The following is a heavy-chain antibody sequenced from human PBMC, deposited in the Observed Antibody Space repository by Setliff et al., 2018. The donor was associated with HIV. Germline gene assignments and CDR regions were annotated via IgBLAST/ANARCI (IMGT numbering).Heavy chain of an antibody. CDR1: GASISSGDYS. CDR2: FYHSGNT. CDR3: ARDRGEKGYFDS. Sequence: PSETLSLTCAISGASISSGDYSWSWIPQPPGRDLEWIGYFYHSGNTYYSPSLHSRVTMSVDKSKNEFYLSLASVTAADTAVYYCARDRGEKGYFDSWGHGALVTVSS. V-gene: IGHV4-30-2*01. D-gene: IGHD3-10*01. J-gene: IGHJ4*01.